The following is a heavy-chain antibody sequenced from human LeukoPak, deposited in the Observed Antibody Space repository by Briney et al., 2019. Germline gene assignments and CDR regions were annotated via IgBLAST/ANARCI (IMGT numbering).Heavy chain of an antibody. Sequence: SVTVSCKASGGTFSSYAISWVRQAPGQGLEWMGGIIPIFGTANYAQKFQGRVTITADESTSTAYMELSSLRSEDTAVYYCPRGTPVWEGHMWALYSDGDYFDYWGQGTLVTVSS. CDR3: PRGTPVWEGHMWALYSDGDYFDY. V-gene: IGHV1-69*13. D-gene: IGHD1-26*01. CDR2: IIPIFGTA. J-gene: IGHJ4*02. CDR1: GGTFSSYA.